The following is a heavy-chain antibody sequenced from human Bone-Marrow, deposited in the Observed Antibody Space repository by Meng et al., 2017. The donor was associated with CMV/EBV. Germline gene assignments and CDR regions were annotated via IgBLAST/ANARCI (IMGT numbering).Heavy chain of an antibody. CDR1: GGSFSGYY. V-gene: IGHV4-34*01. CDR3: ARGVSGYYYNWFDP. CDR2: INHSGST. Sequence: SETLSLTCAVYGGSFSGYYWSWIRQPPGKGLEWIGEINHSGSTNYNPSLKSRVTISVDTSKNQFSLKLSSVTAADTAVYYCARGVSGYYYNWFDPWGQGTLATVSS. D-gene: IGHD3-22*01. J-gene: IGHJ5*02.